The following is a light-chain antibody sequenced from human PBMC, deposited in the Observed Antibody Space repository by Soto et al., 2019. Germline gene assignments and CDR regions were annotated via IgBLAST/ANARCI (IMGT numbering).Light chain of an antibody. V-gene: IGKV3-15*01. CDR2: GAS. CDR1: QSVSSN. Sequence: ETVLTQSPAPLSVSPAERATLSCRASQSVSSNLAWYQQKPGQVPRLLIYGASTRATGIPARFSGSGSGTEFTLTISSLQSEDFAVYYCQQYNNWPLAFGQGTKVDIK. CDR3: QQYNNWPLA. J-gene: IGKJ1*01.